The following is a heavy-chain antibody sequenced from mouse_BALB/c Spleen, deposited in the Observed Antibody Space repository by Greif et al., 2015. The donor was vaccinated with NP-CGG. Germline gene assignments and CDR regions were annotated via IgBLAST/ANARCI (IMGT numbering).Heavy chain of an antibody. V-gene: IGHV5-4*02. CDR1: GFTFSDYY. CDR3: ARGYRDYYAMDY. CDR2: ISDGGSYT. Sequence: EVELMESGGGLVKPGGSLKLSCAASGFTFSDYYMYWVRQTPEKRLEWVATISDGGSYTYYPDSVKGRFTISRDNAKNNLYLQMSSLKSEDTAMYYCARGYRDYYAMDYWGQGTSVTVSS. J-gene: IGHJ4*01. D-gene: IGHD2-14*01.